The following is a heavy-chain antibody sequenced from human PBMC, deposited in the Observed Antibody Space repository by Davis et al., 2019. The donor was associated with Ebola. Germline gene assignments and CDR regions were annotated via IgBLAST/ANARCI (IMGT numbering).Heavy chain of an antibody. CDR3: ARKEGGPNPFDY. CDR1: GFTVSSNY. Sequence: PGGSLRLSCAASGFTVSSNYMSWVRQAPGKGLEWVSVIYSGGSTYYADSVKGRFTISRDNSKNTLYLQMNGLTVEDTAVYYCARKEGGPNPFDYWGQGTLVTVSP. V-gene: IGHV3-53*01. CDR2: IYSGGST. D-gene: IGHD3-16*01. J-gene: IGHJ4*02.